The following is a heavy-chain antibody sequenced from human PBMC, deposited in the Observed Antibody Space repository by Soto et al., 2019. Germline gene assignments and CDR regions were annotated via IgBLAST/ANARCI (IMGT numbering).Heavy chain of an antibody. CDR2: TYYRSKWYN. CDR1: GDXVSSNRAA. D-gene: IGHD6-13*01. J-gene: IGHJ5*02. V-gene: IGHV6-1*01. CDR3: AREQLVLGTLNWFDP. Sequence: QXLSLTCAISGDXVSSNRAAWNWIRQSPSRGLEWLGRTYYRSKWYNDYAVSVKSRITINPDTSKNQFSLQLNSVPPEDTAVYYCAREQLVLGTLNWFDPWGQGTLGTVSS.